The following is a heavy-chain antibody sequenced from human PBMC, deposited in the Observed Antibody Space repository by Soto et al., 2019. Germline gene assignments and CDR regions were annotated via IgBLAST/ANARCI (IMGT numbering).Heavy chain of an antibody. D-gene: IGHD4-4*01. Sequence: LILSCAASGFTFSSHWMSWVRQAPGKGLEWVANIKHDGSETYYVDSVKGRFTISRDNAKNSLYLQMHSLRAEDTAVYYCARDDYNWARDYWGQGTLVTVSS. CDR1: GFTFSSHW. V-gene: IGHV3-7*01. CDR3: ARDDYNWARDY. CDR2: IKHDGSET. J-gene: IGHJ4*02.